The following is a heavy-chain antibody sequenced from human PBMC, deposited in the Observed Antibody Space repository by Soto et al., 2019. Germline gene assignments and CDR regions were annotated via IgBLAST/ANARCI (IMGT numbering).Heavy chain of an antibody. CDR2: IYYSGST. V-gene: IGHV4-39*01. Sequence: PSETLSLTCIVSGGSISSSSYYWGWIRQPPGKGLEWIGSIYYSGSTYYNPSLKSRVTISVDTSKNQFSLKLSSVTAADTAVYYCARQDYGDYGLDYWGQGTLVTVSS. D-gene: IGHD4-17*01. J-gene: IGHJ4*02. CDR3: ARQDYGDYGLDY. CDR1: GGSISSSSYY.